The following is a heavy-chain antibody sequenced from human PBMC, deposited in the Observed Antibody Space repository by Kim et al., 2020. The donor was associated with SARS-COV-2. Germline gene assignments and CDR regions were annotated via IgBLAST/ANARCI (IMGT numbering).Heavy chain of an antibody. V-gene: IGHV3-7*01. D-gene: IGHD5-12*01. CDR1: GFTFSSYW. J-gene: IGHJ6*02. Sequence: GGSLRLSCAASGFTFSSYWMSWVRQAPGKGLEWVANIKQDGSEKYYVDSVKGRFTISRDNAKNSLYLQMNSLRGEDTAVYYCARVSGGGYDSIGYYYYYYGMDVWGQGTTVTVSS. CDR2: IKQDGSEK. CDR3: ARVSGGGYDSIGYYYYYYGMDV.